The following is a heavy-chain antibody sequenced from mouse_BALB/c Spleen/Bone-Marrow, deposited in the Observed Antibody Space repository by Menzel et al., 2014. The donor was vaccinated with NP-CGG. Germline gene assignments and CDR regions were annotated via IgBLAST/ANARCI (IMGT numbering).Heavy chain of an antibody. CDR1: GFTFSSLG. CDR2: ISSGSSTT. J-gene: IGHJ4*01. Sequence: DVKLVESGGGLVQPGGSRKLSCAASGFTFSSLGMHWVRQAPEKGLEWVAYISSGSSTTYYADTVKGRFTISRDNPKNTLFLQMTSLRSEDTAMYYCARWGYYYAMDYWGQGTSVTVSS. CDR3: ARWGYYYAMDY. V-gene: IGHV5-17*02.